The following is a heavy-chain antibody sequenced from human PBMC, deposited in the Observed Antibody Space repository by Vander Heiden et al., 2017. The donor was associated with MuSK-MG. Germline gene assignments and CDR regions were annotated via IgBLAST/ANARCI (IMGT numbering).Heavy chain of an antibody. CDR2: ISSSSSYI. D-gene: IGHD2-2*01. CDR1: GFTFSSYS. CDR3: ARVGGYCSSTSCPTHY. V-gene: IGHV3-21*01. Sequence: EVQLVESGGGLVKPGGSLRLSCAASGFTFSSYSMNWVRQAPGKGLEWVSSISSSSSYIYYADSVKGRFTISRDNAKNSLYLQMNSLRAEDTAVYYCARVGGYCSSTSCPTHYWGQGTLVTVSS. J-gene: IGHJ4*02.